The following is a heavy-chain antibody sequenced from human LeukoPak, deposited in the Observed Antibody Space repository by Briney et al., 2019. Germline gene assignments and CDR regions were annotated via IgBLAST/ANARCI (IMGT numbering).Heavy chain of an antibody. V-gene: IGHV3-48*04. CDR1: GFTFSSYS. D-gene: IGHD2-2*01. Sequence: GSLRLSCAASGFTFSSYSMNWVRQAPGKGLEWVSYITPGSSTIYYADSVKGRFTISRDNAKNSLYLQMNSLRAEDTAVYYCATYSSSNGREFQYWGQGTLVTVSS. J-gene: IGHJ1*01. CDR2: ITPGSSTI. CDR3: ATYSSSNGREFQY.